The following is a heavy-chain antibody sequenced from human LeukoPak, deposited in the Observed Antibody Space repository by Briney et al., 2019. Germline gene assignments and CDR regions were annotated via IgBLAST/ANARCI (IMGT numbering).Heavy chain of an antibody. CDR2: ISYDGNNK. D-gene: IGHD2-15*01. J-gene: IGHJ4*02. CDR3: ARDLSDYCNGGSCYLDY. CDR1: GLTFSSYS. V-gene: IGHV3-30-3*01. Sequence: GGSLRLSCAASGLTFSSYSFHWVRRAPGKGLEWVSFISYDGNNKHYADSVKGRFTISRDNSKNTLYLQMNSLRAEDTALYFCARDLSDYCNGGSCYLDYWGQGTLVTVSS.